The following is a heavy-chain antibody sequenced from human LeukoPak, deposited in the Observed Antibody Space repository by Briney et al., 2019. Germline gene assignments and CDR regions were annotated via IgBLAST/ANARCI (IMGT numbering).Heavy chain of an antibody. Sequence: GASVKVSCKASAYRFIANYIQWVRQAPGLGPEWVGWMHPGNGNTRYAEKFQGRGTMTRDTSINTAYMDLSSRRSDDTAVYYCAREGSYCVGGDCYSFDFWGQGTLITVSS. CDR1: AYRFIANY. V-gene: IGHV1-2*02. CDR3: AREGSYCVGGDCYSFDF. D-gene: IGHD2-21*02. CDR2: MHPGNGNT. J-gene: IGHJ4*02.